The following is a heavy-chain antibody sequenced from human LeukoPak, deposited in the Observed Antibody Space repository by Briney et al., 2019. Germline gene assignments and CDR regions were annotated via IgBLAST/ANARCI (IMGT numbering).Heavy chain of an antibody. CDR2: VGTAGEI. V-gene: IGHV3-13*01. CDR3: ARAAYSSTWYSRYFDL. CDR1: GFTFSSYD. Sequence: GGSLRLSCAASGFTFSSYDIHWVRQATGKGLEWVSGVGTAGEIYYPGSVKGRFTISRENAKNSLYLQMNSLRAGDTAVYYCARAAYSSTWYSRYFDLWGRGTLVTVSS. D-gene: IGHD6-13*01. J-gene: IGHJ2*01.